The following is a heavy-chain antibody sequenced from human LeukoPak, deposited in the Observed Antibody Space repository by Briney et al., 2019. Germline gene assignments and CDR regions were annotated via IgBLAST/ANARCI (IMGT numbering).Heavy chain of an antibody. CDR3: AREERDSGTYVVGDY. CDR2: IFPSGST. J-gene: IGHJ4*02. Sequence: SETLSLTCTVSGYSISSGYYWGWIRQPPGKGLEWIGTIFPSGSTSYNPSLKSRVTISVDTSKNQFSLKLSSVTAADTAVYYCAREERDSGTYVVGDYWGQGTLVTVSS. V-gene: IGHV4-38-2*02. D-gene: IGHD6-25*01. CDR1: GYSISSGYY.